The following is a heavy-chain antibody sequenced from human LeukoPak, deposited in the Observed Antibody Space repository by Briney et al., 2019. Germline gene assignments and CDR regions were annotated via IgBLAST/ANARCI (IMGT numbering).Heavy chain of an antibody. CDR1: GYTFTIYG. Sequence: GASVKVSCKASGYTFTIYGISWVRQAPGQGLEWMGWISAYNGNTNYAQKLQGRVTMTTDTSTSTAYMELGSLRSDDTAVYCCARVGIAAAGTVLLFDYWGQGTLVTVSS. V-gene: IGHV1-18*01. CDR3: ARVGIAAAGTVLLFDY. CDR2: ISAYNGNT. J-gene: IGHJ4*02. D-gene: IGHD6-13*01.